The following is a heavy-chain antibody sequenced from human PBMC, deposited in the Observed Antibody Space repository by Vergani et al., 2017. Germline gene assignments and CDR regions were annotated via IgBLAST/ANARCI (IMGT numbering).Heavy chain of an antibody. CDR1: GYEFNNYA. CDR2: TWYDGNNK. Sequence: VSLMESGGDLVQPGGSLTLSCAGSGYEFNNYAIHWVRQAPGKGLEWVAVTWYDGNNKQYADSVKGRFTISRDNSKSTMYLQMNSLRDEDTGVYYCARDLRLLYNRFDPWGQGTLGTVSS. J-gene: IGHJ5*02. V-gene: IGHV3-33*08. D-gene: IGHD1-14*01. CDR3: ARDLRLLYNRFDP.